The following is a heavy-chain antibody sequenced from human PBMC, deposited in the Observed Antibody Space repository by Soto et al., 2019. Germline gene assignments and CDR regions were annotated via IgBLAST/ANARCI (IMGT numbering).Heavy chain of an antibody. CDR3: ARDRKSKYGSGTPTGY. D-gene: IGHD3-10*01. J-gene: IGHJ4*02. Sequence: ASVKVSCKASGYTFTSYGISWVRQAPGQGLEWMGWISAYNGNTNYAQKLQGRVTMTTDTSTSTAYMELRSLRSDDTAVYYCARDRKSKYGSGTPTGYWGQGTLVTVSS. V-gene: IGHV1-18*04. CDR1: GYTFTSYG. CDR2: ISAYNGNT.